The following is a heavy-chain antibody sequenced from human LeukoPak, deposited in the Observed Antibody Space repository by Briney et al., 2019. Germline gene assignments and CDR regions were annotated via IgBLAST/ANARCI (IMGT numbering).Heavy chain of an antibody. CDR1: GGSISSYY. D-gene: IGHD3-22*01. Sequence: PSETLSLTCTVSGGSISSYYWSWIRQPPGKGLEWIGYIYYSGSTNYNPSLKSRVTISVDTSKNQFSLKLSSVTAADTAVYYCARGVGDDSSGYYESHWGQGTLVTVSS. CDR3: ARGVGDDSSGYYESH. CDR2: IYYSGST. V-gene: IGHV4-59*12. J-gene: IGHJ4*02.